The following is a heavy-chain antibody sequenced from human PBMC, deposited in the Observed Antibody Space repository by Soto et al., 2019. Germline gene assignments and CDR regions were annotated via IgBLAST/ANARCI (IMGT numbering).Heavy chain of an antibody. CDR1: GYSIRNSNW. D-gene: IGHD3-10*01. CDR2: IYHSGTT. V-gene: IGHV4-4*02. Sequence: QVQLQESGPGLVKPSGTLSLTCAVSGYSIRNSNWWAWVRQPPGKGLEWIGEIYHSGTTLHIPSLKNRVTISVYKARNKSSLKLTAVTAAETAVYYCATRFDGSGSYVFWGQGTLVTVSS. J-gene: IGHJ4*02. CDR3: ATRFDGSGSYVF.